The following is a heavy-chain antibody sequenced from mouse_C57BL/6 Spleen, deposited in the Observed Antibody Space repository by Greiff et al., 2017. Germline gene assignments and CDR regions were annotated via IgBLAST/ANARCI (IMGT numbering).Heavy chain of an antibody. CDR2: ISYDGSN. J-gene: IGHJ4*01. Sequence: ESGPGLVKPSQSLSLTCSVTGYSITSGYYWNWIRQFPGNKLEWMGYISYDGSNNYNPSLKNRISITRDTSKNQFFLKLNSVTTEDTATYYCAREVYNYNAMDYWGQGTSVTVSS. D-gene: IGHD1-3*01. CDR1: GYSITSGYY. CDR3: AREVYNYNAMDY. V-gene: IGHV3-6*01.